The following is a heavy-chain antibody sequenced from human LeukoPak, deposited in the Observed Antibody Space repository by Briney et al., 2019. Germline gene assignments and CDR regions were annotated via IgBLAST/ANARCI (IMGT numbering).Heavy chain of an antibody. V-gene: IGHV3-30*04. CDR3: ARDKKVSRVMVRGVIIMDNWFDP. CDR2: ISYDGSNK. Sequence: GGSLRLSCAASGFTFSSYAMHWVRQAPGKGLEWVAVISYDGSNKYYADSVKGRFTISRDNSKNTLYLQMNSLRAEDTAVYYCARDKKVSRVMVRGVIIMDNWFDPWGQGTLVTVSS. CDR1: GFTFSSYA. D-gene: IGHD3-10*01. J-gene: IGHJ5*02.